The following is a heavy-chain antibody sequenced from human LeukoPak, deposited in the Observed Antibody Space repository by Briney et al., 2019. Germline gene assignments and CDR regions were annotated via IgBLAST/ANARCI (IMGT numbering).Heavy chain of an antibody. J-gene: IGHJ4*02. V-gene: IGHV4-59*01. CDR3: ARGRVPGA. D-gene: IGHD6-19*01. CDR1: GVSITSYF. Sequence: PSETLSLTCTVSGVSITSYFWSWVRQPPGGGLEWIGYIYHSGSTNSNPSLKSRVPISLDTSKNQFSLKLSSVTAADTAVYYCARGRVPGAWGQGTLVTVSS. CDR2: IYHSGST.